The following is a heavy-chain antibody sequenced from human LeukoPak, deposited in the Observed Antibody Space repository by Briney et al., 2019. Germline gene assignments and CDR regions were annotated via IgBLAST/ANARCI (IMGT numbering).Heavy chain of an antibody. V-gene: IGHV3-30*02. CDR3: AKGLEYYDSSGYSPLDY. Sequence: GGSLRLSCAASGFTFNSNGMHWVRQAPGKGLEWVAFIRYDGSNKYYADSVKGRFTISRDNSKNTLYLQMNSLRAEDTAVYYCAKGLEYYDSSGYSPLDYWGQGTLVTVSS. CDR2: IRYDGSNK. J-gene: IGHJ4*02. CDR1: GFTFNSNG. D-gene: IGHD3-22*01.